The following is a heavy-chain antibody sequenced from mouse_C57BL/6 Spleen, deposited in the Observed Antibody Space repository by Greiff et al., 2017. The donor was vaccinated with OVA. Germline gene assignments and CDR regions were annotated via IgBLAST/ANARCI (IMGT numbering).Heavy chain of an antibody. J-gene: IGHJ2*01. D-gene: IGHD2-3*01. Sequence: EVMLVESGEGLVKPGGSLKLSCAASGFTFSSYAMSWVRQTPEKRLEWVAYISSGGDYIYYADTVKGRFTISRYNDRNTLYLQMRSLKSDDTAMYYFTRDGLYYFDYWGQGTTLTVSS. CDR2: ISSGGDYI. V-gene: IGHV5-9-1*02. CDR3: TRDGLYYFDY. CDR1: GFTFSSYA.